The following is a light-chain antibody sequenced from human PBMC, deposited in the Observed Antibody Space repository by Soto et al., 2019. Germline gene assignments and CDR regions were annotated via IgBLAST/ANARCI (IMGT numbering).Light chain of an antibody. CDR2: GAS. CDR1: QSVNDNY. V-gene: IGKV3-20*01. J-gene: IGKJ1*01. Sequence: EIVLTQSPGTLSLSPRERATLSCRASQSVNDNYLAWYQHKPGQAPRLLIYGASSRAPGIPDRVSGSGSGTDFTLTISRLEPEDFAIYYCQQYAASPRTFGQGTQVEVK. CDR3: QQYAASPRT.